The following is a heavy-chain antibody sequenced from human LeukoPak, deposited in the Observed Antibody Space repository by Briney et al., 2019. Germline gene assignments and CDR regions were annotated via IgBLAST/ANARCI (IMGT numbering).Heavy chain of an antibody. CDR3: AKEMFGWYFDY. Sequence: GRSLRLSCAASGFTFSSYDMHWVRQAPGRGLEWVAVISYDGSNKYYAASVKGRFTISRDNSKNTLYLQMNSLRAEDMAVYYCAKEMFGWYFDYWGQGTLVTVSS. CDR2: ISYDGSNK. J-gene: IGHJ4*02. V-gene: IGHV3-30*18. D-gene: IGHD6-19*01. CDR1: GFTFSSYD.